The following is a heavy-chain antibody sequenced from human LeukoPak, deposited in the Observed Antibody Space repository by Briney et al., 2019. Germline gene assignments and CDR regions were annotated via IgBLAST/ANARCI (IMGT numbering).Heavy chain of an antibody. CDR2: IYYSGST. CDR1: GGSISSYY. V-gene: IGHV4-59*01. CDR3: ARGRGDSPY. Sequence: SETLSLTCTVSGGSISSYYWSWIRQPPGKGLEWIGYIYYSGSTNHNPSLKSRVTISVDTSKNQFSLKLSSVTAADTAVYYCARGRGDSPYWGQGTLVTVSS. J-gene: IGHJ4*02. D-gene: IGHD3-22*01.